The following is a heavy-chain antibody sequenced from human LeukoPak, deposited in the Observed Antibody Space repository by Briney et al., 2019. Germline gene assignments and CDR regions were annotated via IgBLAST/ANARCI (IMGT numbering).Heavy chain of an antibody. J-gene: IGHJ1*01. Sequence: ASVKVPCKASGYTFTNYGFSWVRQAPGQGLEWMGWISAYNGYTDYAQKFQFRVTTTTDTSTSTAYMELRSLRSDDTAVYYCARDKAVTTEVTQHFQRWGQGTLVTVSS. D-gene: IGHD4-23*01. CDR1: GYTFTNYG. CDR2: ISAYNGYT. CDR3: ARDKAVTTEVTQHFQR. V-gene: IGHV1-18*01.